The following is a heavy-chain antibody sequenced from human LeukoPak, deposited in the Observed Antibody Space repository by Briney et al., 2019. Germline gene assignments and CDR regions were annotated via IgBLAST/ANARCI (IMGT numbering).Heavy chain of an antibody. V-gene: IGHV3-74*01. Sequence: GGSLRLSCAASGFNFASNWMHWVRQTPGKGLMWVSRINSGGSATSYADSVEGRFTISRDNSKNTLYLQMNSLRAEDTAVYYCAKDQSATYYWYFDLWGRGTLVTVSS. CDR1: GFNFASNW. CDR2: INSGGSAT. D-gene: IGHD6-25*01. J-gene: IGHJ2*01. CDR3: AKDQSATYYWYFDL.